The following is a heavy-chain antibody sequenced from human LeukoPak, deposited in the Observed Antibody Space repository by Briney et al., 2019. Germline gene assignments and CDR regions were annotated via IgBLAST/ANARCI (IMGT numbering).Heavy chain of an antibody. V-gene: IGHV1-69*05. CDR1: GGTFSSYA. CDR3: ARDFRYCSSTSCPFDY. D-gene: IGHD2-2*01. Sequence: SVKVSCKASGGTFSSYAISWVRQAPGQGLEWMGGIIPIFGTANYAQKFQGRVTITTDESTSTAYMELRSLRSDDTAVYYCARDFRYCSSTSCPFDYWGQGTLVTVSS. J-gene: IGHJ4*02. CDR2: IIPIFGTA.